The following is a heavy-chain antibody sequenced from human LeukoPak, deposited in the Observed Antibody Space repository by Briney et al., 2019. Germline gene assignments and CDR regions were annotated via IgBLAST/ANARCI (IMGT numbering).Heavy chain of an antibody. D-gene: IGHD6-19*01. CDR1: GFTFSSYE. CDR3: AREDIAVAGTFDY. CDR2: ISSSGSTI. J-gene: IGHJ4*02. V-gene: IGHV3-48*03. Sequence: GGSLRLSCAASGFTFSSYEMNWVRPAPGKGLEWVSYISSSGSTIYYADSVKGRFTISRDNAKNSLYLQMNSLRAEDTAVYYCAREDIAVAGTFDYWGQGTLVTVSS.